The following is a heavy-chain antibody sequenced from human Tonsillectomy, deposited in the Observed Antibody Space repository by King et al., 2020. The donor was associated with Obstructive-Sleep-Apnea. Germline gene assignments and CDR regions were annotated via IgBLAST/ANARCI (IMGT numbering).Heavy chain of an antibody. CDR2: ISAYNGDT. CDR1: GYTFTMYG. J-gene: IGHJ4*02. Sequence: VQLVHSGAEVQKPGASVKVSCKASGYTFTMYGISWVRQAPGQGLEWMGWISAYNGDTNYAQKLLGRVTMTTDTSTSTAYMELRSLRSDDTAVYYCASSSSGWYFDYWGQGTLVTVSS. CDR3: ASSSSGWYFDY. V-gene: IGHV1-18*04. D-gene: IGHD6-19*01.